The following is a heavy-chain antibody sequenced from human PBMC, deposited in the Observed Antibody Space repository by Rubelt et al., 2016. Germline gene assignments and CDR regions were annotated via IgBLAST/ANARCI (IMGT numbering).Heavy chain of an antibody. CDR2: ISSSSDYI. D-gene: IGHD6-13*01. CDR1: GFTFSTVS. J-gene: IGHJ4*02. CDR3: VSRSSWTQIDY. Sequence: EVQLVESGGGVVQPGGSLRLSCAASGFTFSTVSMNWVRQAPGKGLEWVSCISSSSDYIYYADSMKGRFTVSRDNAKNSLYLQMNSLRAEDTAVYYCVSRSSWTQIDYWGQGTLVTVSS. V-gene: IGHV3-21*01.